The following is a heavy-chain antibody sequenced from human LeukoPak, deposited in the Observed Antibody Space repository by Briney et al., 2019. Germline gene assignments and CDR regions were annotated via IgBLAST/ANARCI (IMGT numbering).Heavy chain of an antibody. V-gene: IGHV1-18*04. CDR1: GYTFTHHG. D-gene: IGHD5-12*01. J-gene: IGHJ4*02. CDR2: ISCYNGDT. Sequence: ASVKVSCKASGYTFTHHGISWVRQAPGQGLEWMGWISCYNGDTMYAQNVQGRATMTTDTSTTTAYIELRSLSSDDTAMYYCARDPSNSAGYHAHFDSWGQGTLVTVSS. CDR3: ARDPSNSAGYHAHFDS.